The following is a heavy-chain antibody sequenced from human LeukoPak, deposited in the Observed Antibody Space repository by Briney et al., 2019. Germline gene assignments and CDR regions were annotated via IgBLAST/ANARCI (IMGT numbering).Heavy chain of an antibody. J-gene: IGHJ6*02. CDR2: ISSSGGTI. CDR1: GFTFSDYY. D-gene: IGHD5-18*01. V-gene: IGHV3-11*01. Sequence: GGSLRLSCAASGFTFSDYYMSWIRQAPGKGLEWVSYISSSGGTIYYADSVKGRFTISRDNAKNSLYLQMNSLRAEDTAVYYCARERTMVTARGYYYYGMDVWGQGTTVTVSS. CDR3: ARERTMVTARGYYYYGMDV.